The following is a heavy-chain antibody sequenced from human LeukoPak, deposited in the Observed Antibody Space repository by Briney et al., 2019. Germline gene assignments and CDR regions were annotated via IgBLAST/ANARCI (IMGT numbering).Heavy chain of an antibody. CDR2: MNPNSGGT. J-gene: IGHJ5*02. Sequence: ASVKVSCKASGYTFTSYDINWVRQATGQGLEWMGWMNPNSGGTNYAQKFQGRVTMTRDTSISTAYMELSRLRSDDTAVYYCAIEDYYDRSAWGQGTLVTVSS. D-gene: IGHD3-22*01. CDR3: AIEDYYDRSA. CDR1: GYTFTSYD. V-gene: IGHV1-2*02.